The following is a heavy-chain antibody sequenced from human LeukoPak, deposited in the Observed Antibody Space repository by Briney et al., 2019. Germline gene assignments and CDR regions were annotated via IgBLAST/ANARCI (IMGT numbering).Heavy chain of an antibody. J-gene: IGHJ4*02. V-gene: IGHV3-11*03. CDR1: GFTFSDYY. Sequence: GGSLRLSCAASGFTFSDYYMSWIRQAPGKGLEWISYISGTSTYTNYADSVKGRFTISKDNAKNSLYLQMSSLRAEDTAVYYCARPFIVATSGVDYWGQGALVTVSS. CDR3: ARPFIVATSGVDY. D-gene: IGHD5-12*01. CDR2: ISGTSTYT.